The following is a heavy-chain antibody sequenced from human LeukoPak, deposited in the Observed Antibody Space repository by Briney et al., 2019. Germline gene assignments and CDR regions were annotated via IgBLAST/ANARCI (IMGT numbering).Heavy chain of an antibody. CDR2: ISSSSSYI. V-gene: IGHV3-21*01. CDR1: GFTFSSYS. CDR3: ARGFDILTGFYFDY. J-gene: IGHJ4*02. D-gene: IGHD3-9*01. Sequence: GGSLRLSCAASGFTFSSYSMNWVRQAPGKGLEWVSSISSSSSYIYYADSVKGRFTISRDNAKNSLYLQMNSLRAEDTAVYYCARGFDILTGFYFDYWGQGNLVTVSS.